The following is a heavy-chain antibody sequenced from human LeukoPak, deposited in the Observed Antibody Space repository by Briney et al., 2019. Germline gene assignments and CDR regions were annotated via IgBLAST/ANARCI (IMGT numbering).Heavy chain of an antibody. V-gene: IGHV3-74*01. D-gene: IGHD3-22*01. CDR2: IKGDGSGI. CDR1: GFSLSNYW. Sequence: GGSLRLSCAVSGFSLSNYWIHWVRQAPGKGLVWVSHIKGDGSGIKYADSVRGRFTISTDSASNTVYLQMNSLRVEDTAVYYCAGYASSGRRDAFDIWGQGTMVTVSS. J-gene: IGHJ3*02. CDR3: AGYASSGRRDAFDI.